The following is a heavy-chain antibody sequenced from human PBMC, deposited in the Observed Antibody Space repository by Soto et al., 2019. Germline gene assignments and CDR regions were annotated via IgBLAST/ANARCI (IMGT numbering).Heavy chain of an antibody. D-gene: IGHD4-17*01. J-gene: IGHJ4*02. CDR1: GFTFSNAW. CDR2: IKSKTDGGTT. V-gene: IGHV3-15*01. CDR3: TTGLSYGGGY. Sequence: EVQLVESGGGLEKLGGSLSLSCAASGFTFSNAWMSWFRQAQGRGLEWVGRIKSKTDGGTTDYAAPVKGRFTISRDDSKNTLYLQMNSLKTEDTAVYYCTTGLSYGGGYWGQGTLVTVSS.